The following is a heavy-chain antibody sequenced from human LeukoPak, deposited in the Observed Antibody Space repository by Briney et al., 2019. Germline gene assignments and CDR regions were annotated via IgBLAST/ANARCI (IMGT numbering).Heavy chain of an antibody. V-gene: IGHV3-15*01. CDR1: GFTFRGAG. Sequence: GGSLRLSCAVSGFTFRGAGMSWVRQAPGKGLEWVGRIKSKTDGGTTDYAAPVKGRFTISRDDSKNTLYLQMSSLKTEDTAVYFCAHRDTAMVRVDYWGQGTLVTVSS. CDR3: AHRDTAMVRVDY. J-gene: IGHJ4*02. D-gene: IGHD5-18*01. CDR2: IKSKTDGGTT.